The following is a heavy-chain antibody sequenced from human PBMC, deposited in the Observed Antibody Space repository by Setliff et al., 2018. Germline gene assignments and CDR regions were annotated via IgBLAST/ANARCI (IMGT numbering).Heavy chain of an antibody. Sequence: PGESLKISCKGSGYSLTSYWIGWVRQMPGKGLEWMGIIYPGDSDTRCSPSFQGQVTISADKSIGTAYLQWSSLKASDTAMYYCARRRYYDSSGYYYFDYWGQGTLVTVSS. J-gene: IGHJ4*02. V-gene: IGHV5-51*01. CDR1: GYSLTSYW. CDR3: ARRRYYDSSGYYYFDY. D-gene: IGHD3-22*01. CDR2: IYPGDSDT.